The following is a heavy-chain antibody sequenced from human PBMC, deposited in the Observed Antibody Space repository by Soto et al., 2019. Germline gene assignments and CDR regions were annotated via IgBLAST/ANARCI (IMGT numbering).Heavy chain of an antibody. J-gene: IGHJ4*02. Sequence: EVQLLESGGGLVQPGGSLRLSCAASGFTFSSYAMSWVRQAPGKGLECVSAISGSGGSTYYADSVKGRFTISRDNSKNTLSLRMTSPRAEDTAVYYCANVLAWDDSSGFPLAYWGQGSLVTVSS. CDR1: GFTFSSYA. V-gene: IGHV3-23*01. CDR2: ISGSGGST. D-gene: IGHD3-22*01. CDR3: ANVLAWDDSSGFPLAY.